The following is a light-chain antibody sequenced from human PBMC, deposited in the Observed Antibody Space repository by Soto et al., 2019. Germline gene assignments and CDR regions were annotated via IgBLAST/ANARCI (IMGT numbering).Light chain of an antibody. CDR3: QQYGSSQWT. V-gene: IGKV3-11*01. J-gene: IGKJ1*01. Sequence: EIVLTQSPATLSLSPGESATLSCRATRSVSSYLAWYQQKPGQAPRLLIYDASSRPTDIPARFSGSGSGTDFTLTISSLEPEDFAVYYCQQYGSSQWTFGQGTKVDI. CDR1: RSVSSY. CDR2: DAS.